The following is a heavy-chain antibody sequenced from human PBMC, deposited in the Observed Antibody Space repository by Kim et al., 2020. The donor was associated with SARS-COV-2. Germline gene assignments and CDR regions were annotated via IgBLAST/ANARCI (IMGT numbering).Heavy chain of an antibody. J-gene: IGHJ4*02. CDR1: GYTFTSYY. CDR2: INPSGGST. D-gene: IGHD3-22*01. Sequence: ASVKVSCKASGYTFTSYYMHWVRQAPGQGLEWIGIINPSGGSTSYAQKFQGRVTMTRDTSTSTVYMELSSLRSEDTAVYYCARGGITMIVVVITAVDYWGQGTLVTVSS. V-gene: IGHV1-46*01. CDR3: ARGGITMIVVVITAVDY.